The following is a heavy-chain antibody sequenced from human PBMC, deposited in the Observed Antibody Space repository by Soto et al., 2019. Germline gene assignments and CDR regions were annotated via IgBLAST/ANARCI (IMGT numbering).Heavy chain of an antibody. CDR3: ARESGSITVRSPFDI. CDR1: GGSISTNNW. D-gene: IGHD3-10*01. J-gene: IGHJ3*02. CDR2: IYHGRRP. V-gene: IGHV4-4*02. Sequence: QVQLQESGPGLVKPSGTLSLTCSVGGGSISTNNWWSWVRQSPGKGLGWIGEIYHGRRPNYNPSLMNRITISRDESRNHLSLRLKSVTAADTAIYYCARESGSITVRSPFDIWCQGTLVTVSS.